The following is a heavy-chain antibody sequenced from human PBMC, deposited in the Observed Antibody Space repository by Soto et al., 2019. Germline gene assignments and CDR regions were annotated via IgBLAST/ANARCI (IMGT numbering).Heavy chain of an antibody. V-gene: IGHV1-2*04. J-gene: IGHJ4*02. CDR1: GYTFTGYY. CDR3: GILGGERGYCRCGSCPFDY. CDR2: INPNSGGT. Sequence: QVQLVQSGAEVKKPGASVKVSCKASGYTFTGYYMHWVRQAPGQGLEWMGWINPNSGGTNYAQKFHGWLTMTRDKSISTAYMERSRLRSDDTAVYYWGILGGERGYCRCGSCPFDYWGQGTLVTVAS. D-gene: IGHD2-15*01.